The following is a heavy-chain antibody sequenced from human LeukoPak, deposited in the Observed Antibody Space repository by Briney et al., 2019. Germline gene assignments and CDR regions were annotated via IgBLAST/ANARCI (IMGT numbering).Heavy chain of an antibody. V-gene: IGHV4-39*01. CDR1: GGSISSSSYY. Sequence: PSETPSLTCTVSGGSISSSSYYWGWIRQPPGKGLEWIGSIYYSGSTYYNPSLKSRVTISVDTSKSQFSLKLSSVTAADTAVYYCARQTLDCSGGSCYGYFDYWGQGALVTVSS. CDR3: ARQTLDCSGGSCYGYFDY. J-gene: IGHJ4*02. D-gene: IGHD2-15*01. CDR2: IYYSGST.